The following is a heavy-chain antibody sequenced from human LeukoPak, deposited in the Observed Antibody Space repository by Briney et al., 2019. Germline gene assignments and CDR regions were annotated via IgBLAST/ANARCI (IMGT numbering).Heavy chain of an antibody. D-gene: IGHD3-22*01. J-gene: IGHJ3*02. V-gene: IGHV5-51*01. CDR2: IYPGDSDT. Sequence: GESLKISCKGSGYSFTSYWIGWVRQMPGKGLEWMGIIYPGDSDTRYSPSFQGQVTISADKSISTAYLQWSSLKASDTAMYYCARCGGGYYDSSGPPAFDIWGQGTMVTVSS. CDR3: ARCGGGYYDSSGPPAFDI. CDR1: GYSFTSYW.